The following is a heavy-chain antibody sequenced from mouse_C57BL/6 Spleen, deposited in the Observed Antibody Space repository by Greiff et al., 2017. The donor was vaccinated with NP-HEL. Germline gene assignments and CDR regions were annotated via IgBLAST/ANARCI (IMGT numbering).Heavy chain of an antibody. Sequence: VQLQQPGAELVKPGASVKLSCKASGYTFTSYWMHWVKQRPGQGLEWIGMIHPNSGSTNYNEKFKSKATLTVDKSSSTAYMQLSSLTSEDSAVYYCARVEATDYSNYGGYWGQGTTLTVSS. V-gene: IGHV1-64*01. CDR1: GYTFTSYW. CDR2: IHPNSGST. CDR3: ARVEATDYSNYGGY. D-gene: IGHD2-5*01. J-gene: IGHJ2*01.